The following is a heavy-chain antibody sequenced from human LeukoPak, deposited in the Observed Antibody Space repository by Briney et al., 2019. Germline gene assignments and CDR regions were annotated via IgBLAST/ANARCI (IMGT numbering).Heavy chain of an antibody. Sequence: KPSETLSLTCTVSGGSISSYYWSWIRQPPGKGLEWIGYIYYSGSTNYNPSLKSRVTISIDTSKNQFSLKLNSVTAADTAVYYCARLYVGGDAYNVSPWGQGTLVTVSS. J-gene: IGHJ5*02. CDR1: GGSISSYY. CDR3: ARLYVGGDAYNVSP. CDR2: IYYSGST. D-gene: IGHD5-24*01. V-gene: IGHV4-59*01.